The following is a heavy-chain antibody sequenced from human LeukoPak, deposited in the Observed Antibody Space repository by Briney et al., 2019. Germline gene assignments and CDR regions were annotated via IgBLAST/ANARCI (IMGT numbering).Heavy chain of an antibody. CDR1: GGSISSGGYY. CDR3: ARFGYSYGSVFDY. CDR2: IGYTYYGGST. J-gene: IGHJ4*02. Sequence: SETLSLTCTVSGGSISSGGYYWSWIRQHPGKGLEWIGYIGYTYYGGSTYYNPSLKSRVTISGDTSKNQFSLNLNSVTAADTAVYYCARFGYSYGSVFDYWGQGTLVTVSS. V-gene: IGHV4-31*03. D-gene: IGHD5-18*01.